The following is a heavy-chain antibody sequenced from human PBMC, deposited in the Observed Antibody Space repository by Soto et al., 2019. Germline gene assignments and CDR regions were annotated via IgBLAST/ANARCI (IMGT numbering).Heavy chain of an antibody. V-gene: IGHV3-30-3*01. J-gene: IGHJ6*02. CDR3: ARDFSITEGYYYYYGMDV. Sequence: QVQLVESGGGVVQPGRSLRLSCAASGFTFSSYAMHWVRQAPGKGLEWVAVISYDGSNKYYADSVKGRFTISRDNSKNTLYLQMNSLRDEDTAVYYCARDFSITEGYYYYYGMDVWGQGTTVTVSS. CDR1: GFTFSSYA. D-gene: IGHD3-3*01. CDR2: ISYDGSNK.